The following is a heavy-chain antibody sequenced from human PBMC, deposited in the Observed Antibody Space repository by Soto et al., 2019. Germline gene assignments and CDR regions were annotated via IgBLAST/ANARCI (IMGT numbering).Heavy chain of an antibody. V-gene: IGHV1-46*01. D-gene: IGHD4-17*01. J-gene: IGHJ5*02. CDR3: ARGLDPERMTTVTTLFDP. Sequence: QVQLVQSGAEVKKPGASVKVSCKASGYTFTSYYMHWVRQAPGQGLEWMGIINPSGGSTSYAQKFQGRVTMTRDTSTSTVHMELSSLRSEDTAVYYCARGLDPERMTTVTTLFDPWGQGTLVTVSS. CDR1: GYTFTSYY. CDR2: INPSGGST.